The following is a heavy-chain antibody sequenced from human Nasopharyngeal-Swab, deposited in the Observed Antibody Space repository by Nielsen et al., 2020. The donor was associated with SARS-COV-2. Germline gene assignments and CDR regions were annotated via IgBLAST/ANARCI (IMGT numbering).Heavy chain of an antibody. Sequence: GESLKISCAASGFTFSSYGMHWVRQPPGKGLEWVAVIWYDGSNKYYADSVKGRFTISRDNSKNTLYLQMNSLRAEDTAVYYCARDGDYGPAAFDIWGQGTMVTVSS. D-gene: IGHD4-17*01. V-gene: IGHV3-33*01. J-gene: IGHJ3*02. CDR3: ARDGDYGPAAFDI. CDR2: IWYDGSNK. CDR1: GFTFSSYG.